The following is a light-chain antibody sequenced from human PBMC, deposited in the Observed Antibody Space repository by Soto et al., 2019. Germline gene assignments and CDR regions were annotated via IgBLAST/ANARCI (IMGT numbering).Light chain of an antibody. V-gene: IGLV3-1*01. J-gene: IGLJ2*01. CDR1: KLGDKY. CDR2: QDS. CDR3: QAHEV. Sequence: SYELTQPPSVSVSPGQTASITCSGDKLGDKYACWYQQKPGQSPVLVIYQDSKRPSGIPERFSGSNSGNTATLTISGTQAMDEADYYGQAHEVFGGGTKLTVL.